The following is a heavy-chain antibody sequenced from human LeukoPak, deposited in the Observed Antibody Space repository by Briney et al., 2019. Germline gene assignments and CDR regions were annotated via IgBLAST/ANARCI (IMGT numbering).Heavy chain of an antibody. D-gene: IGHD2-15*01. Sequence: GGSLRLSCVASGFTFGSYSMNWVRQAPGKGLEWVSYISSGSSIMYYADSVKGRFSISRDNAKNSLFLRMDSLRDDDTAVYYCARGSGSAFDYWGQGTLVTVSS. V-gene: IGHV3-48*02. CDR3: ARGSGSAFDY. CDR2: ISSGSSIM. CDR1: GFTFGSYS. J-gene: IGHJ4*02.